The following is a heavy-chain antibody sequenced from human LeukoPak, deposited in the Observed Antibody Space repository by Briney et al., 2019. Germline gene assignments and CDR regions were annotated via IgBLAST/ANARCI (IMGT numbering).Heavy chain of an antibody. CDR1: GFTFRSYS. CDR2: ISSTSSTI. D-gene: IGHD3-22*01. Sequence: GGSLRLSCAASGFTFRSYSMHWVRQAPGKGLEWVACISSTSSTIYYADSVKGRFTISRDNAKNSLYLQMNSLRDEDTAVYYCARAAPYYYDSSGYSAFDSWGQGTMVTVSA. CDR3: ARAAPYYYDSSGYSAFDS. V-gene: IGHV3-48*02. J-gene: IGHJ3*02.